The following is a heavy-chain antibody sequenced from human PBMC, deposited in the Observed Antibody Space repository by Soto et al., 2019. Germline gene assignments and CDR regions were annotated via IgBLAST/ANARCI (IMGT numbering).Heavy chain of an antibody. V-gene: IGHV4-31*03. Sequence: SETLSLTCTVSGGSISSGGYYWSWIRQNPGKGLEWIGYIYYSGSTYYNPSLKSRVTISVDTSKNQFSLKLSSVTAADTAVYYCAREGRHYDFWSGHLGYYFDYWGQGTLVTVSS. D-gene: IGHD3-3*01. J-gene: IGHJ4*02. CDR2: IYYSGST. CDR1: GGSISSGGYY. CDR3: AREGRHYDFWSGHLGYYFDY.